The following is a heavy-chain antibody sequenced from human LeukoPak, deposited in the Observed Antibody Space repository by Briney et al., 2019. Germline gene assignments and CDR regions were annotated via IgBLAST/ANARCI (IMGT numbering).Heavy chain of an antibody. J-gene: IGHJ4*02. V-gene: IGHV4-34*01. D-gene: IGHD1-26*01. CDR3: ATLYSGRRVVDY. Sequence: PSETLSLTCAVYGGSFSGYYWSWIRQPPGKGLEWIGEINHSGSTNYNPSLKSRVTISVDTSKNQFSLKLSSVTAADTAVYYCATLYSGRRVVDYWGQGTLVTVSS. CDR1: GGSFSGYY. CDR2: INHSGST.